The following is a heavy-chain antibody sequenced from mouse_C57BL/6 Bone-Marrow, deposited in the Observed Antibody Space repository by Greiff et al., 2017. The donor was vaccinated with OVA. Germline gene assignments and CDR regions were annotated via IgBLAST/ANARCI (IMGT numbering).Heavy chain of an antibody. Sequence: VHVKQSGPELVKPGASVKISCKASGYSFTDYNMNWVKQSNGKSLEWIGVINPNYGTTSYNQKFKGKATLTVDQSSSTAYMQLNSLTSEDSAVYYCAVYYSNSYYFDYWGQGTTLTVSS. CDR2: INPNYGTT. CDR1: GYSFTDYN. V-gene: IGHV1-39*01. D-gene: IGHD2-5*01. CDR3: AVYYSNSYYFDY. J-gene: IGHJ2*01.